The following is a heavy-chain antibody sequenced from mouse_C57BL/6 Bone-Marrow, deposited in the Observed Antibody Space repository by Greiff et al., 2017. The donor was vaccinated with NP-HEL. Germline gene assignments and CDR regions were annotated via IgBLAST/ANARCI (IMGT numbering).Heavy chain of an antibody. V-gene: IGHV5-15*04. J-gene: IGHJ1*03. D-gene: IGHD1-1*01. CDR1: GFTFSDYG. CDR3: ARRGAITTVVATRYFDV. Sequence: EVQLVESGGGLVQPGGSLKLSCAASGFTFSDYGMAWVRQAPRKGPEWVAFISNLAYSIYYADTVTGRFTISRENAKNTLYLEMSSLRSEDTAMYYCARRGAITTVVATRYFDVWGTGTTVTVSS. CDR2: ISNLAYSI.